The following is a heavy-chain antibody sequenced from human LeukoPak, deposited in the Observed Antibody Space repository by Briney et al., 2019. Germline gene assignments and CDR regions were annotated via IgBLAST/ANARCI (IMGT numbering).Heavy chain of an antibody. CDR3: ARDIYGSGWNGMDV. CDR1: GFTFNSYG. J-gene: IGHJ6*02. Sequence: SGRSLRLSCAASGFTFNSYGIHWVRQAPGKGLVWVSRINSDGSSTSYADSVKGRFTISRDNAKSSLSLEMNSLRAEDTAEYYCARDIYGSGWNGMDVWGQGTTVTVSS. CDR2: INSDGSST. V-gene: IGHV3-74*01. D-gene: IGHD3-10*01.